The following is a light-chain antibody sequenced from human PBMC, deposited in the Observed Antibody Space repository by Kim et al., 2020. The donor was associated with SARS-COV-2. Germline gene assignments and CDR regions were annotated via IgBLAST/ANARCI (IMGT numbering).Light chain of an antibody. J-gene: IGKJ2*01. V-gene: IGKV3-11*01. CDR2: DAS. Sequence: SLSPGQRATLSCRASQYNDNWLAWYQQKPGQVPRLLIYDASNRATGIPARFSGSGSGTDFTLTISSLEPEDFAVYYCQHRRTWPLTFGQGTKLEI. CDR1: QYNDNW. CDR3: QHRRTWPLT.